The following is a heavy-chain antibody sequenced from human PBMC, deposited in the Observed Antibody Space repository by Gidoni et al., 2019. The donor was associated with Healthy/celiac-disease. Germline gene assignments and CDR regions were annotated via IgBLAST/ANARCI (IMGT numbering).Heavy chain of an antibody. Sequence: EVQLVESGGGLVKPGGSLSLSCAASGFTFSSYSMNWVRQAPGKGLAWVSSMSSSSSYIYYADSVKGRLTIARDNAKNSLYLQMNSLRAEDTAVYYCARGGRYFDYWGQGTLVTVSS. CDR2: MSSSSSYI. J-gene: IGHJ4*02. V-gene: IGHV3-21*01. CDR3: ARGGRYFDY. D-gene: IGHD1-26*01. CDR1: GFTFSSYS.